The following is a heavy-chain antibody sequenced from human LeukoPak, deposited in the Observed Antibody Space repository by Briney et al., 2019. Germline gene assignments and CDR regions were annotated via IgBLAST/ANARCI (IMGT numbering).Heavy chain of an antibody. CDR1: GDSVSSNGAS. CDR3: AGTHSYFDC. V-gene: IGHV6-1*01. J-gene: IGHJ4*02. Sequence: SQTLSLTCAISGDSVSSNGASWNWIRQSPSRGLEWLGRTYYRSKWSHDYALSVKSRITINPDTSKNQFSLQLNSVTPEDTGVYYCAGTHSYFDCWGQGTLVTVSS. CDR2: TYYRSKWSH.